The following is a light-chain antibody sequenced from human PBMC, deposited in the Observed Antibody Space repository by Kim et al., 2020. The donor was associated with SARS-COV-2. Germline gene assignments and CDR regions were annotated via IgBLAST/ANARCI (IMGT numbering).Light chain of an antibody. V-gene: IGLV2-23*02. J-gene: IGLJ3*02. CDR1: SSSVGNYDF. CDR3: LSYPHPNYM. Sequence: PGQSISISCTGTSSSVGNYDFVSWHQQHQGKAPKVIIYEVNKRPSGVSNRFSGSKSGNTASLTISGLQAEDEADYYCLSYPHPNYMFGGGTQLTVL. CDR2: EVN.